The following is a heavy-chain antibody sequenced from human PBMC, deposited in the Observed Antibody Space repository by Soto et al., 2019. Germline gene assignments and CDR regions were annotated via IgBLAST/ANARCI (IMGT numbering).Heavy chain of an antibody. D-gene: IGHD1-20*01. CDR2: TGISGRTT. Sequence: LRLSCAASGFSLTTYAMSWVRQAPGKGLEWVSTTGISGRTTYYADSVKGRFTVSRDDSKNTLDLQMSSLRAEDTAVYYCATVHNTSRSFDYWGQGTLVTVSS. J-gene: IGHJ4*02. V-gene: IGHV3-23*01. CDR3: ATVHNTSRSFDY. CDR1: GFSLTTYA.